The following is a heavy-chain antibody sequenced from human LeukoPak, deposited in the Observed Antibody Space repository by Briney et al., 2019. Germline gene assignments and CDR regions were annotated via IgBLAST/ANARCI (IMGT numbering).Heavy chain of an antibody. J-gene: IGHJ4*02. CDR3: ARVIDYDGSGYYLGY. V-gene: IGHV4-34*01. D-gene: IGHD3-22*01. CDR2: INDSGST. Sequence: SETLSLTCAVYGGSFSGYYWSWIRQPPGKGLEWIGEINDSGSTSCSPSLKSRVSISVDTSKNQFSLKLSSVTAADTAVYYCARVIDYDGSGYYLGYWGQGTRVTVSS. CDR1: GGSFSGYY.